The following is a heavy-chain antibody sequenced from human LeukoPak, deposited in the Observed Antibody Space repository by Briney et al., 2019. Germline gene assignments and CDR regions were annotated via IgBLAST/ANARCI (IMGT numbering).Heavy chain of an antibody. D-gene: IGHD3-22*01. CDR3: AALWDYYDSSGSVRNWFDP. J-gene: IGHJ5*02. CDR2: ISSSGSTI. V-gene: IGHV3-48*03. CDR1: GFTFSSYE. Sequence: GGSLRLSCAASGFTFSSYEMNWVRQAPGKGLEWVSYISSSGSTIYYADSVKGRFTISRDNAKNSLYLQMNSLRAEDTAVYYCAALWDYYDSSGSVRNWFDPWGQGTLLTVSS.